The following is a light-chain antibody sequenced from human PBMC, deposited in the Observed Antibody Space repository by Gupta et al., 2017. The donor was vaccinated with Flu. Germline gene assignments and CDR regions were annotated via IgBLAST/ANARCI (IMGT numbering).Light chain of an antibody. V-gene: IGLV2-14*01. Sequence: HSALTQPASVSGSPGQSITISCTGTSSTVGGYNYVSWYQQHPGKAPKLIIYEVTNRPSGVSNRFSGSKSGNTASLTISGLQAEDEADYYCSSFTNSNPIFGGGTKLTVL. CDR3: SSFTNSNPI. CDR2: EVT. J-gene: IGLJ2*01. CDR1: SSTVGGYNY.